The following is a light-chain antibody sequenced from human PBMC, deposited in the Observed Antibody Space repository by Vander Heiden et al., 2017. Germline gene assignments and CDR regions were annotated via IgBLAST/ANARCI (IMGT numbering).Light chain of an antibody. Sequence: EIALTKAPGTLSLSPGERATLSCRASQSVSSSYLAWYQQKPGQAPRLLIYGASSRATGIPDRFSGSGSGTDFTLTISRLELEDFAVYYCQQYGSSPLTFGGGTKVEIK. CDR2: GAS. J-gene: IGKJ4*01. V-gene: IGKV3-20*01. CDR3: QQYGSSPLT. CDR1: QSVSSSY.